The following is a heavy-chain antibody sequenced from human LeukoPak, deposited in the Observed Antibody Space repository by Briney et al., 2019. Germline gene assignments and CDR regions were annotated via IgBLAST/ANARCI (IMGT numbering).Heavy chain of an antibody. J-gene: IGHJ3*02. CDR1: GFTVSSKY. V-gene: IGHV3-53*01. CDR2: IYSTESI. CDR3: ASTKEDPFGRTVGAFDI. Sequence: GGSLRLSCAASGFTVSSKYMSWVQQAPGKGLEWVSAIYSTESIYYADSVKGRFTISRDSSKNTLYLQMNSLKASDTAMYYCASTKEDPFGRTVGAFDIWGQGTMVTVSS. D-gene: IGHD3-10*01.